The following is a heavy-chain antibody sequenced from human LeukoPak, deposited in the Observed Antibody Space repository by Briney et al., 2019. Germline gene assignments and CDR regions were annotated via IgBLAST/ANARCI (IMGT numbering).Heavy chain of an antibody. CDR2: INAGNGNT. Sequence: GASVKVSCKASGYTFTTYAMHWVRQAPGQGLEWMGWINAGNGNTKYSQKFQTRVTITRDTSASTAYMELSSLRSEDTAVYYCARDPIGSRWPYYFDYRGQGTLVTVSS. D-gene: IGHD6-13*01. J-gene: IGHJ4*02. V-gene: IGHV1-3*01. CDR3: ARDPIGSRWPYYFDY. CDR1: GYTFTTYA.